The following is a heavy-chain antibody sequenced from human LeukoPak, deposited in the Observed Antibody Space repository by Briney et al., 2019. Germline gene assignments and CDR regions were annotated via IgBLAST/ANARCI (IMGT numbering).Heavy chain of an antibody. Sequence: PSQTLSLTRTVSGGSISSGGYYWSWIRQHPGKGLEWIGYIYYSGSTYYNPSLKSRVTISVDTSKNQFSLKLSSVTASDTAVYYCARRFAPSRNDAFDIWGQGTMVTVSS. CDR2: IYYSGST. CDR1: GGSISSGGYY. CDR3: ARRFAPSRNDAFDI. V-gene: IGHV4-31*03. J-gene: IGHJ3*02. D-gene: IGHD3-10*01.